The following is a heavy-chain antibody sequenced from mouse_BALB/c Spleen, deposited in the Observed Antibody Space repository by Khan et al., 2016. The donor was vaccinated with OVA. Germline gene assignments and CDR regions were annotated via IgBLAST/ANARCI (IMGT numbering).Heavy chain of an antibody. CDR1: GYTFTSYW. CDR2: VSPGSGSP. CDR3: TRSNYSGNSLYAMVY. J-gene: IGHJ4*01. V-gene: IGHV1S41*01. Sequence: DLVKPGASVKLSCKASGYTFTSYWINWIKQRPGQGLEWIGRVSPGSGSPYYNEMFKGKATVTVDKPASTAYIQLNSLSAEESAVYVCTRSNYSGNSLYAMVYLGQGASVTVSS. D-gene: IGHD1-1*01.